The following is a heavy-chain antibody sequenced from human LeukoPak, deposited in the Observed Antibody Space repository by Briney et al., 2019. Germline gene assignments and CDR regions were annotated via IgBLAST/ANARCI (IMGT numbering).Heavy chain of an antibody. Sequence: GGSLRLSCAASGFTFSTYSMSWVRQAPGKGLEWVSSISSSRNYMYYADSVKGRFTISRDNAKNSLYLQMNSLRAEDTAVYYCAKSKRAGTMSYYYYGMDVWGQGTTVTVSS. J-gene: IGHJ6*02. D-gene: IGHD6-13*01. V-gene: IGHV3-21*04. CDR2: ISSSRNYM. CDR3: AKSKRAGTMSYYYYGMDV. CDR1: GFTFSTYS.